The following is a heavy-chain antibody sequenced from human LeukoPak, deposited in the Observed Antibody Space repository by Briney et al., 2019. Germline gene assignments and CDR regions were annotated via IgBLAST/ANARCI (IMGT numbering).Heavy chain of an antibody. CDR1: GGSISSYY. Sequence: KSSETLSLTCTVSGGSISSYYWSWIRQPPGKGLEWIGYIYYSGSTNYNPSLKSRVTISVDTSKNQFSLRLNSVTAAETAVYYCVSQLGGTTFHWGQGTLVTVSS. CDR3: VSQLGGTTFH. J-gene: IGHJ4*02. V-gene: IGHV4-59*01. CDR2: IYYSGST. D-gene: IGHD1/OR15-1a*01.